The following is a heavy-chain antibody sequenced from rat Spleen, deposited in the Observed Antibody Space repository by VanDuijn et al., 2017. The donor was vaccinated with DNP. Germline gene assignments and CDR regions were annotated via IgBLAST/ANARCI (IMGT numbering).Heavy chain of an antibody. CDR2: MSSGGST. CDR1: GFSLTSYT. V-gene: IGHV2-6*01. Sequence: QVQLTESGPGLVQPSQTLSLTCTVSGFSLTSYTVSWVRQPPGKGLEWIASMSSGGSTYYNSGLKSRLRISRDTSKSHVFLKMNSVQTEDTAMYFCARSQGYYFDGSYYPFAYWGQGTLVTVSS. D-gene: IGHD1-12*02. CDR3: ARSQGYYFDGSYYPFAY. J-gene: IGHJ3*01.